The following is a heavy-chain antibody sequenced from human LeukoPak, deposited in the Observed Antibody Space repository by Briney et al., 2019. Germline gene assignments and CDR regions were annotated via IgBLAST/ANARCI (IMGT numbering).Heavy chain of an antibody. D-gene: IGHD2-8*01. CDR2: IIPIFGTA. V-gene: IGHV1-69*13. J-gene: IGHJ4*02. Sequence: GASVKVSCKASGGTFSSYAISWVRQAPGQGLEWMGGIIPIFGTANYAQKFQVRVTITADESTSTACMELSSLRSEDTAVYYCARESSCTNGVCYRRPYYFDYWGQGTLVTVSS. CDR1: GGTFSSYA. CDR3: ARESSCTNGVCYRRPYYFDY.